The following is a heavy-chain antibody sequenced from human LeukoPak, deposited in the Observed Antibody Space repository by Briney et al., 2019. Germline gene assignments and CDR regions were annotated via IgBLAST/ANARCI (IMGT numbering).Heavy chain of an antibody. J-gene: IGHJ4*02. D-gene: IGHD3-22*01. CDR3: ARGLSEFYYDSSGYPL. CDR1: GYTFTSYA. CDR2: INTNTGNP. Sequence: ASVKVSCKASGYTFTSYAMNWVRQAPGQGLEWMGWINTNTGNPTYVQGFTGRFVFSLDTSVSTAYLQISSLKAEDTAVYYCARGLSEFYYDSSGYPLWGQGTLVTVSS. V-gene: IGHV7-4-1*02.